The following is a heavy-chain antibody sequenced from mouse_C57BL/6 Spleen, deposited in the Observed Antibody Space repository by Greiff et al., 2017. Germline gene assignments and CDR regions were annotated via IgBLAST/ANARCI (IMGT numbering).Heavy chain of an antibody. CDR1: GYTFTEYT. Sequence: QVQLKESGAELVKPGASVKLSCKASGYTFTEYTIHWVKQRSGQGLEWIGWFYPGSGSIKYNEKFKDKATLTADKSSSTVYMELSRLTSEDSAVYFCARHEEGYGNYGDYAMDYWGQGTSVTVAS. J-gene: IGHJ4*01. CDR3: ARHEEGYGNYGDYAMDY. V-gene: IGHV1-62-2*01. D-gene: IGHD2-1*01. CDR2: FYPGSGSI.